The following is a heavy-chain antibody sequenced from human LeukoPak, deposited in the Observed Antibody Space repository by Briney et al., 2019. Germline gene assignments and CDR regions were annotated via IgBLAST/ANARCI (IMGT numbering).Heavy chain of an antibody. Sequence: SETLSLTCTVSGGSIISGGSYWGWIRQPPGKGLEWIGSVYYSGISCYNPSLRSRVSISVDTSNQFSLRLSAVTAADTAVYYCSRRDCSQSNCFYWYFDVWGRGTLLTVSS. J-gene: IGHJ2*01. CDR2: VYYSGIS. V-gene: IGHV4-39*07. D-gene: IGHD2-15*01. CDR3: SRRDCSQSNCFYWYFDV. CDR1: GGSIISGGSY.